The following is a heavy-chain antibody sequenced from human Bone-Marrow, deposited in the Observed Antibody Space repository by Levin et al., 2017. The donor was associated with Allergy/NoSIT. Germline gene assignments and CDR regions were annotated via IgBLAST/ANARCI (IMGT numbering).Heavy chain of an antibody. V-gene: IGHV3-23*05. D-gene: IGHD6-13*01. CDR2: IKTSGST. J-gene: IGHJ3*02. CDR3: AKSLTAAAGTGAFDM. Sequence: GESLKISCAASGFIFSSYDMSWVRQAPGKGLEWVSSIKTSGSTYYADSVKGRFIISRDNSMNTLLLQMTSLRDEDTAVYHCAKSLTAAAGTGAFDMWGQGTVVTVSS. CDR1: GFIFSSYD.